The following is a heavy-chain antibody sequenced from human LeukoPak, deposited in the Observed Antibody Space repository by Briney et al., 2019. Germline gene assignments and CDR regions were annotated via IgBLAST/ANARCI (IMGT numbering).Heavy chain of an antibody. CDR3: ARDTAMVGFDY. CDR1: GGSISSGDYY. D-gene: IGHD5-18*01. CDR2: IYYSGST. J-gene: IGHJ4*02. V-gene: IGHV4-30-4*01. Sequence: PSQTLSLTCTDSGGSISSGDYYWSWIRQPPGKGLEWIGYIYYSGSTYYNPSLRSRVTISVDTSKYQFSLKLSSVTAADTAVYYCARDTAMVGFDYWGQGTLVTVSS.